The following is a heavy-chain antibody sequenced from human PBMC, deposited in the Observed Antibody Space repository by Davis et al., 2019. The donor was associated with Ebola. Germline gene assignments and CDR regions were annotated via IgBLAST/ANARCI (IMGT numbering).Heavy chain of an antibody. J-gene: IGHJ4*02. CDR1: GFTFSSYA. CDR3: ASEYYYDSSGYQALDY. Sequence: GESLKISCAASGFTFSSYAMHWVRQAPGKGLEWVAVISYDGSNKYYADSVKGRFTISRDNSKNTLYLQMNSLRAEDTAVYYCASEYYYDSSGYQALDYWGQGTLVTVSS. V-gene: IGHV3-30-3*01. CDR2: ISYDGSNK. D-gene: IGHD3-22*01.